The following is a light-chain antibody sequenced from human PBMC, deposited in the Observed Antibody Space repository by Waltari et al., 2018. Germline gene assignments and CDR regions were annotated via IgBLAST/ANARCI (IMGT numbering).Light chain of an antibody. Sequence: DIQMTQSPSSLSASVGDRVTITCRASQSISSHLNWYQQKPGKAPKLLIYAASSLQSGVPSRFSGSGSGTDFTLTISSLQPEDFATYYCQQSYSTPPTFGGGTKVGIK. V-gene: IGKV1-39*01. J-gene: IGKJ4*01. CDR1: QSISSH. CDR2: AAS. CDR3: QQSYSTPPT.